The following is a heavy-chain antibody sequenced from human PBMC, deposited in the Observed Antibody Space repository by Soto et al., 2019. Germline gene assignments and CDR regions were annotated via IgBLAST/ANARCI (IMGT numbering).Heavy chain of an antibody. CDR3: ARVRCSGGSCYRTYAFDR. CDR1: GFILSNYT. D-gene: IGHD2-15*01. CDR2: ISGSSTYI. J-gene: IGHJ3*01. V-gene: IGHV3-21*06. Sequence: GGSLRLSCAGSGFILSNYTMKWVRRAPGKGLEWVSSISGSSTYIYYADSVKGRFTISRDNAKNSLYLQMNSLRVEDTAVYYFARVRCSGGSCYRTYAFDRWGRGTLVTVSS.